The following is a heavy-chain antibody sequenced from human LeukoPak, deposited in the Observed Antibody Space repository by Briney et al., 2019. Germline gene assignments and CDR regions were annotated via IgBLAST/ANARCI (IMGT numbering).Heavy chain of an antibody. V-gene: IGHV3-21*01. D-gene: IGHD5-18*01. CDR3: ARVGYSYGPTSYYYYMDV. CDR2: ISSSSSYI. J-gene: IGHJ6*03. Sequence: GGSLRLSCAASGFTFSSYSMNWVRQAPGKGLEWVSSISSSSSYIYYADSVKGRFTISRDNAKNSLYLQMNSLRAGDTAVYYCARVGYSYGPTSYYYYMDVWGKGTTVTVSS. CDR1: GFTFSSYS.